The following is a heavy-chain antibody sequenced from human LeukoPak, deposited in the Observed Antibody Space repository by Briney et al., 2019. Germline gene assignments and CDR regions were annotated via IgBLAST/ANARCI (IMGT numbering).Heavy chain of an antibody. V-gene: IGHV3-21*01. CDR3: ARDFIAALATDY. J-gene: IGHJ4*02. CDR1: GFTFSSYS. CDR2: ISSSSSYI. Sequence: GGSLRLSCAASGFTFSSYSMNWVRQAPGKGLEWVSSISSSSSYIYYADSVKGRFTISRDNVKNSLYLQMNSLRAEDTAVYYCARDFIAALATDYWGQGTLVTVSS. D-gene: IGHD6-6*01.